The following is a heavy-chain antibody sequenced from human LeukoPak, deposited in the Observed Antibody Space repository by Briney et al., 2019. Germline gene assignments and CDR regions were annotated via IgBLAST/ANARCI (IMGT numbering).Heavy chain of an antibody. J-gene: IGHJ4*02. CDR1: GFTFRSYD. CDR2: IGTAGEI. V-gene: IGHV3-13*01. D-gene: IGHD1-26*01. Sequence: PGGSLRLSCAASGFTFRSYDMHWVRQATGKGLEWVSGIGTAGEIYYPGSVKGRFTISRENAKNSLYLQMNSLRAGDTAVYYCAKRGAEVGATVAPGDYWGQGTLVTVSS. CDR3: AKRGAEVGATVAPGDY.